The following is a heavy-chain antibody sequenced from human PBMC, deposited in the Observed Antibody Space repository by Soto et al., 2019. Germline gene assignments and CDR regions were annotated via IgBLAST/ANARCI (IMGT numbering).Heavy chain of an antibody. Sequence: ASVKVSCKASGYTFTSYYMHWVRQAPGQGLEWMGIINPSGGSTSYAQKFQGRVTMTRDTSTSTVYMELSSLRSEDTAVYYCARGDCGGDCYSYYFDYWGQGTLVTVSS. CDR1: GYTFTSYY. CDR3: ARGDCGGDCYSYYFDY. J-gene: IGHJ4*02. D-gene: IGHD2-21*02. CDR2: INPSGGST. V-gene: IGHV1-46*01.